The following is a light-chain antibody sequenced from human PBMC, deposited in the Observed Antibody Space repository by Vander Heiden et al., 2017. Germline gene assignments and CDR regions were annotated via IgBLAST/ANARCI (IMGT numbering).Light chain of an antibody. CDR3: QQYNSYSRGT. V-gene: IGKV1-5*03. Sequence: DIQMTQSPSTLSASVGDRVTITCRASQSISSWLAWYQQKPGKAPKLLIYKASSLESGVPSRFSGSRSGTEFTLTISSLQPDDFATYYCQQYNSYSRGTFGQGTKVEIK. CDR2: KAS. J-gene: IGKJ1*01. CDR1: QSISSW.